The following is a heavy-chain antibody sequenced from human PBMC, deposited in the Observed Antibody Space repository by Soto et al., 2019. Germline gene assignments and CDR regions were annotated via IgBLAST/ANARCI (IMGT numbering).Heavy chain of an antibody. D-gene: IGHD6-6*01. V-gene: IGHV3-30*18. Sequence: PGGSLRLSCAASGFTFSSYGMHWVRQAPGEGLEWVAVISYDGSNKYYADSVKGRFTISRDNSKNTLYLQMNSLRAEDTAVYYCAKSRSSSLLVSCYWGQGTLVTVSS. CDR2: ISYDGSNK. CDR3: AKSRSSSLLVSCY. CDR1: GFTFSSYG. J-gene: IGHJ4*02.